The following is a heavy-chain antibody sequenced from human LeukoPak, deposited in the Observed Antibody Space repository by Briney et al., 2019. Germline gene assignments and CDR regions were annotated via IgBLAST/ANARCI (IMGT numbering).Heavy chain of an antibody. CDR3: ARRGYCSTTSCSAPLDY. CDR1: GYSFTSHW. J-gene: IGHJ4*02. V-gene: IGHV5-51*01. Sequence: GESLKISCKGSGYSFTSHWIGWVRQMPGKGLEWMGIICPGDSDTRYSPSFQGQVTISVDKSISTAYLQWSSLKASDTAMYYCARRGYCSTTSCSAPLDYWGQGTLVTVSS. D-gene: IGHD2-2*01. CDR2: ICPGDSDT.